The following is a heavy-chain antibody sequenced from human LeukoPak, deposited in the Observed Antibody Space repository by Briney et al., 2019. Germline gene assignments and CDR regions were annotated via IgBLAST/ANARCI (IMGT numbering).Heavy chain of an antibody. J-gene: IGHJ6*03. CDR1: GFTFSSYE. V-gene: IGHV4-34*01. D-gene: IGHD3-10*01. CDR3: ARRRSAANYYYYYYMDV. Sequence: GSLRLSCAASGFTFSSYEMNWIRQPPGKGLEWIGEINHSGSTNYNPSLKSRVTISVDTSKNQFSLKLSSVTAADTAVYYCARRRSAANYYYYYYMDVWGKGTTVTISS. CDR2: INHSGST.